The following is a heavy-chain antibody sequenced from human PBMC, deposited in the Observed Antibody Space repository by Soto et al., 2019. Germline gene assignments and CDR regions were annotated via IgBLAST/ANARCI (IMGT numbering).Heavy chain of an antibody. CDR3: ARGGGTGTYYYFYCLDV. CDR1: VGSTSSGDYY. CDR2: IYYSGST. D-gene: IGHD1-1*01. V-gene: IGHV4-30-4*02. Sequence: PSDTLSLIWTPSVGSTSSGDYYWSWIRQPPGKGLEWIGYIYYSGSTYYNPSLKSRVSISVDTSKNQFSLKLSSVTAADTAVYYCARGGGTGTYYYFYCLDVWRHGTTVTACS. J-gene: IGHJ6*02.